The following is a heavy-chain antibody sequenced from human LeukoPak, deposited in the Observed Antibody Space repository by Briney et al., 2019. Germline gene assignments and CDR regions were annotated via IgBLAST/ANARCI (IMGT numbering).Heavy chain of an antibody. J-gene: IGHJ5*02. CDR1: GYSFTSYW. V-gene: IGHV5-10-1*01. D-gene: IGHD5-12*01. Sequence: GESLKISCKGSGYSFTSYWISWVRQMPGKGLEWMGPIDPSDSYTNYSPSFQGHVTISADKSISTAYLQWSSLKASDTAMYYCARGGKSAYGWFDPWGQGALVTVSS. CDR2: IDPSDSYT. CDR3: ARGGKSAYGWFDP.